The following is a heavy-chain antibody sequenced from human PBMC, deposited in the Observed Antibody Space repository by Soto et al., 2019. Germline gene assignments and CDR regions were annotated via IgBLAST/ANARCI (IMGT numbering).Heavy chain of an antibody. CDR1: GGTFSSYA. Sequence: SVKVSCKASGGTFSSYAISWVRQAPGQGLEWMGGIIPIFGTANYAQKFQGRVTITADESTSTAYMELSSLRSEDTAVYYCARPCCKGRSSWYGLPGMDVWGQGTTVTVSS. V-gene: IGHV1-69*13. CDR2: IIPIFGTA. J-gene: IGHJ6*02. D-gene: IGHD6-13*01. CDR3: ARPCCKGRSSWYGLPGMDV.